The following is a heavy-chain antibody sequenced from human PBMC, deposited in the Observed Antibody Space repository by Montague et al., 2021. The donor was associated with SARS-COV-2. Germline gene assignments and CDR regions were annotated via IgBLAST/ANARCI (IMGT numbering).Heavy chain of an antibody. Sequence: SETLSLTCTVSGGSISSYYWSWIRQPAGKGLEWIGRIYTSGSTNYNPSLKSRVTMSVDTSKNQFSLKLSSVTAADTAVYYCARDNPVLWFGETYAFDIWGQGTIVTVSS. J-gene: IGHJ3*02. CDR1: GGSISSYY. D-gene: IGHD3-10*01. CDR2: IYTSGST. CDR3: ARDNPVLWFGETYAFDI. V-gene: IGHV4-4*07.